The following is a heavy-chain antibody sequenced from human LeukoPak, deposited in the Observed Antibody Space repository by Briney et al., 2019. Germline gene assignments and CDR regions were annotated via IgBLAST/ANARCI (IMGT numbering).Heavy chain of an antibody. D-gene: IGHD2-2*01. CDR2: INPSGGST. CDR3: ARAYLGYCSSTSCSPGDYFDY. J-gene: IGHJ4*02. Sequence: ASVKVSCKASGYTFTSYYMHWVRQAPGQGLEWMGIINPSGGSTSYAQKFQGRVTMTRDTSTSTVYMELSSLRSEDTAVYYCARAYLGYCSSTSCSPGDYFDYWGQGTLVTVSS. CDR1: GYTFTSYY. V-gene: IGHV1-46*01.